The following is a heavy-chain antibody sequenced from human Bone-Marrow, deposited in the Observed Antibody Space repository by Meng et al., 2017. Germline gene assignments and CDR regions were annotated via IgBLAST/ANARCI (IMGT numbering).Heavy chain of an antibody. CDR3: AREAYSTSLSSATGFDY. CDR2: INHSGST. CDR1: GGSFSGFY. Sequence: QVQLRQWGAGLLKPSETLSLTCAAYGGSFSGFYWNWFRQPPGKGLEWIAEINHSGSTNINPSLKSRVTILADTSKIQFSLKVRSVTAADTAVYYCAREAYSTSLSSATGFDYWGREPWSPSPQ. J-gene: IGHJ4*02. D-gene: IGHD6-13*01. V-gene: IGHV4-34*01.